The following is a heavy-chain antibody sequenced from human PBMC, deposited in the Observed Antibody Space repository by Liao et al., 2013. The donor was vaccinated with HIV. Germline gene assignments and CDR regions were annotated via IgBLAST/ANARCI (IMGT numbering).Heavy chain of an antibody. CDR2: IYSSGSI. Sequence: QVQLQESGPGLVKPSQTLSLTCTVSGGSISSGYYSWTWIRQPAGKGLECIGRIYSSGSINYNPSLRSRATISVDTSKNQFSLNLTSVTAADTAVYYCARCGDDCYYWYFDLWGRGTLVTVSS. CDR3: ARCGDDCYYWYFDL. V-gene: IGHV4-61*02. J-gene: IGHJ2*01. CDR1: GGSISSGYYS. D-gene: IGHD2-21*01.